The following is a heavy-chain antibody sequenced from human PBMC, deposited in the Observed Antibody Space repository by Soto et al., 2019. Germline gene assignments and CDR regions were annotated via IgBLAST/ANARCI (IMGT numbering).Heavy chain of an antibody. CDR2: ISFDGSEK. CDR3: ARDLGGYVHLWDKSNY. CDR1: GFRFSGFA. Sequence: QVQLVESGGGVVQPGASLRLSCAASGFRFSGFAMHWVRQAPGKGLEWVEVISFDGSEKFYVVSVKGRFPISRDDFHSTVFLQMDRLRPEDTGVYYCARDLGGYVHLWDKSNYWGQGTLVNVSS. D-gene: IGHD5-12*01. J-gene: IGHJ4*02. V-gene: IGHV3-30*04.